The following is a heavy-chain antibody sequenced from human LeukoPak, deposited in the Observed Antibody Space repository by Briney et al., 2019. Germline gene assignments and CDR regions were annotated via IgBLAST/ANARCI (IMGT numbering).Heavy chain of an antibody. J-gene: IGHJ4*02. Sequence: GGSLTLSCAASGFPFSTYEMNWVRQAPGKGLEWVSYISRSGSTIYYADSVKGRFTISRDNAKNLLYLQMSSLRAEDTAVYYCARVGAYAAVNCWGQGTLVTVSS. V-gene: IGHV3-48*03. D-gene: IGHD3-16*01. CDR3: ARVGAYAAVNC. CDR1: GFPFSTYE. CDR2: ISRSGSTI.